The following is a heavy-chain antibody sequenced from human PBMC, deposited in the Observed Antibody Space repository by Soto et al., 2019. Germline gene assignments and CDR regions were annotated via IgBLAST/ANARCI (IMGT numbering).Heavy chain of an antibody. J-gene: IGHJ4*02. CDR1: GASISNYY. V-gene: IGHV4-4*07. D-gene: IGHD5-12*01. Sequence: QVQLQESGPGLVKPSETLSLTCSVSGASISNYYWIWIRQPAGKGLESIGSVYASGSTNYSPSLKRRVTMSVDTSENQFSLQLSSVTAADTAVYYCARGMSGYDYIMDNWGQGTLVTVSS. CDR2: VYASGST. CDR3: ARGMSGYDYIMDN.